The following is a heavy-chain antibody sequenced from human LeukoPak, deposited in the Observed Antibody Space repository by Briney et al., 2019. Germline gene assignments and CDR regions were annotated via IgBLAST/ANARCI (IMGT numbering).Heavy chain of an antibody. J-gene: IGHJ4*02. Sequence: ASVKVSCKASGYTFTGYYMHWVRQAPGQGLEWMGWINPNSGGTNYAQKFQGRVTMTRDTSISTAYMELSRLRSDDTAVHYCARGVTYYDFWSGYYSPFDYWGQGTLVTVSS. CDR3: ARGVTYYDFWSGYYSPFDY. CDR2: INPNSGGT. CDR1: GYTFTGYY. V-gene: IGHV1-2*02. D-gene: IGHD3-3*01.